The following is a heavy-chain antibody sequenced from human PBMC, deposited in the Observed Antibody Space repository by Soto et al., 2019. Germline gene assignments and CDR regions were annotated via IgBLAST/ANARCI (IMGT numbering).Heavy chain of an antibody. J-gene: IGHJ6*02. Sequence: GGSLRLSCEASGFTFSSYWMSWVRKAPGKGLEWVANIKQDGSEKYYVDSGKGRFTISRDNAKKSLYLQMNSLRAEDTAVDYCAGLRLGYCSSSSCYEGNYYYYGMDVWGQGTTVTVSS. CDR1: GFTFSSYW. D-gene: IGHD2-2*01. CDR2: IKQDGSEK. V-gene: IGHV3-7*01. CDR3: AGLRLGYCSSSSCYEGNYYYYGMDV.